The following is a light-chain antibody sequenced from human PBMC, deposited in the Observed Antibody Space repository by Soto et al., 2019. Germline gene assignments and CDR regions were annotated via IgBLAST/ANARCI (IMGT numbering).Light chain of an antibody. Sequence: DIQITHSASTLSASVLYRVTITSRPRHSISSWLAWYQQKPGKAPNLLIYAASTLESGVPSRVSGSGSGTEFTLTISSLQPDDFATYYCQQYNTYSQTWTFGQGTKVDNK. CDR3: QQYNTYSQTWT. V-gene: IGKV1-5*01. CDR2: AAS. J-gene: IGKJ1*01. CDR1: HSISSW.